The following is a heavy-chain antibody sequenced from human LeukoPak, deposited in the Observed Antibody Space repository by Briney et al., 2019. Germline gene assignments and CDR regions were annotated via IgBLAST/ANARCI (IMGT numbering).Heavy chain of an antibody. CDR2: ISTSSSSI. D-gene: IGHD1-1*01. J-gene: IGHJ4*02. CDR1: GFMFSRYT. CDR3: ARDSDWNDGLDY. V-gene: IGHV3-21*01. Sequence: PGGSLRLSCAASGFMFSRYTMNWVRQAPGKGLEWFSSISTSSSSIYYADSVKGRFTFSRNNAKNSLYLQMNSLRADDTAVYYCARDSDWNDGLDYWGQGTLVTVSS.